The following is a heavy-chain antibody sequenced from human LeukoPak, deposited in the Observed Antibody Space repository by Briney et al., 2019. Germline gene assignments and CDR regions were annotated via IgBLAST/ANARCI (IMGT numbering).Heavy chain of an antibody. CDR3: ARDLLYARSFDI. Sequence: SETLSLTCTVSGGSISSSSYYWGWIRQPPGKGLEWIGSIYYSGSTYYNPSLKSRVTISVDTSKNQFSLKLSSVTAADTAVYYCARDLLYARSFDIWGQGTMVTVSS. D-gene: IGHD2-2*02. CDR2: IYYSGST. J-gene: IGHJ3*02. CDR1: GGSISSSSYY. V-gene: IGHV4-39*07.